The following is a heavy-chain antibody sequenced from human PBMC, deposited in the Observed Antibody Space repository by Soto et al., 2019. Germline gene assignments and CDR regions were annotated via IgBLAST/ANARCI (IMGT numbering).Heavy chain of an antibody. V-gene: IGHV3-23*01. CDR1: AFTFNNIP. Sequence: GGSLRLSCAASAFTFNNIPMGWVRRAPGKGLKYVSSISGSGGSTYYADSVKGRFTISRDNSKNTLYLQMNSLRAEDTAVYYCAKDLWYISSWQNYWGQRTLVTVSS. J-gene: IGHJ4*02. CDR2: ISGSGGST. CDR3: AKDLWYISSWQNY. D-gene: IGHD6-13*01.